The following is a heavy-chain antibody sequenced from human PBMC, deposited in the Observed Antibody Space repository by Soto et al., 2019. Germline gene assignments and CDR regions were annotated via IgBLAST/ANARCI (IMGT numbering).Heavy chain of an antibody. J-gene: IGHJ6*02. Sequence: SDPLSLTCAVSGYSISSGFYWGWIRQAPGKGLEWIGNVYHSGSTYYNPYNPSLKSRVTISVDTSKNQFSLRLRSVTAADTAVYYCASAFYCDYAAYYYGMDVWGQGATVTVSS. CDR3: ASAFYCDYAAYYYGMDV. D-gene: IGHD4-17*01. CDR2: VYHSGST. V-gene: IGHV4-38-2*01. CDR1: GYSISSGFY.